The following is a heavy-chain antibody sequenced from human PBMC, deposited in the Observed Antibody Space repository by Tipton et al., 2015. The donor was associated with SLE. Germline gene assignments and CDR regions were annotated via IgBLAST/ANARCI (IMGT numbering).Heavy chain of an antibody. CDR3: AKDGIYSNYAFDY. D-gene: IGHD4-11*01. J-gene: IGHJ4*02. CDR1: GFTFSSYS. V-gene: IGHV3-21*04. Sequence: GSLRLSCAASGFTFSSYSMNWVRQAPGKGLEWVSSISSSSSYIYYADSVKGRFTISRDNSKNTLYLQMNSLRAEDTAVYYCAKDGIYSNYAFDYWGQGTLVTVSS. CDR2: ISSSSSYI.